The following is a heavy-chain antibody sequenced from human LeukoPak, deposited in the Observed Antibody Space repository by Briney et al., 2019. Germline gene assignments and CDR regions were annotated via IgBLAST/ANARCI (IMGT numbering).Heavy chain of an antibody. CDR1: GGSISSSSYY. CDR2: IYYSGST. J-gene: IGHJ4*02. D-gene: IGHD5-12*01. CDR3: ARRRGYDHFDH. V-gene: IGHV4-39*01. Sequence: SETLSLTCTVSGGSISSSSYYWGWIRQPPGKGLEWIGNIYYSGSTYYNPSLKSRVTIDVDTSKNQFSLKLSSVTAADTAVFYCARRRGYDHFDHWGQGTLVTVSS.